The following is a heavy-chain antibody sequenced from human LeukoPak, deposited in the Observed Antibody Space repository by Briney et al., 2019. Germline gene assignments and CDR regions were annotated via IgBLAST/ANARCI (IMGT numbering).Heavy chain of an antibody. J-gene: IGHJ6*02. Sequence: SETLSLTCTVSGGSISSSSYYWGWIRQPPGKGLEGIGSIYYSGSTYYNPSLKSRVTISVDTSKNQFSLKLSSVTAADTAVYYCARLGDDYGDYYVYYYYGMDVWGQGTTVTVSS. CDR2: IYYSGST. CDR3: ARLGDDYGDYYVYYYYGMDV. CDR1: GGSISSSSYY. V-gene: IGHV4-39*01. D-gene: IGHD4-17*01.